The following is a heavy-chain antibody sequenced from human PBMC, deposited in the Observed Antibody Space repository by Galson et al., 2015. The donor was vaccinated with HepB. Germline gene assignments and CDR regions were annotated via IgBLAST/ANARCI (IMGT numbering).Heavy chain of an antibody. V-gene: IGHV3-15*01. CDR1: GFTFSNAW. Sequence: SLRLSCAASGFTFSNAWMSWVRQAPGKGLEWVGRIKSKTDGGTTDYAAPVKGRFTISRDDSKNTLYLQMNSLKTEDTAVYYCTTMTTVTTSSNYYYGMDVWGQGTTVTVSS. CDR3: TTMTTVTTSSNYYYGMDV. J-gene: IGHJ6*02. CDR2: IKSKTDGGTT. D-gene: IGHD4-17*01.